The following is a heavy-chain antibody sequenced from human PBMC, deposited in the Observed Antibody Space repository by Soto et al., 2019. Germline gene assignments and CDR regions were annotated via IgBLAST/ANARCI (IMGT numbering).Heavy chain of an antibody. J-gene: IGHJ4*02. CDR3: ARGRTIVSPGS. Sequence: QVQVVQSGAEVKKPGASVKVSCKASGYTFTGYQMHWVRQAPGQGLEWMGWVNPNSGGTNYAQKFQGRVTMTGDTSSSTAYIELNRLTSDDTAVYFCARGRTIVSPGSWGQGTLVSVSS. CDR2: VNPNSGGT. D-gene: IGHD2-21*01. CDR1: GYTFTGYQ. V-gene: IGHV1-2*02.